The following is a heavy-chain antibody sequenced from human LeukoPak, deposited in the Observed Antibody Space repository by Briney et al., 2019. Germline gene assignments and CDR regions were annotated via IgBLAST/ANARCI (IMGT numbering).Heavy chain of an antibody. Sequence: GGSLRLSCAASGFTFSDYYMDWVRQAPGKGLEWVGRTRNKANSYTTEYAASVKGRSTVSRDDSKNSLYLQMNSLKTEDTAVYYCARSGSGWTQMFDSWGQGTLVTVSS. D-gene: IGHD2-15*01. CDR3: ARSGSGWTQMFDS. CDR1: GFTFSDYY. CDR2: TRNKANSYTT. J-gene: IGHJ4*02. V-gene: IGHV3-72*01.